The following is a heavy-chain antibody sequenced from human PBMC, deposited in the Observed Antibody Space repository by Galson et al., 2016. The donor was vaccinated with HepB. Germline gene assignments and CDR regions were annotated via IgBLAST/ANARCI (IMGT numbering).Heavy chain of an antibody. CDR3: VRSRAGYDSSGYYF. CDR1: GGSISKSFYY. J-gene: IGHJ4*02. CDR2: IYYSGST. Sequence: ETLSLTCTVSGGSISKSFYYWGWIRQPPGKGLEWIGSIYYSGSTFYNPSLKSRVTISIDTSKNQFSLKLSSVTAAGTALYYCVRSRAGYDSSGYYFWGQGTLVTVSS. V-gene: IGHV4-39*07. D-gene: IGHD3-22*01.